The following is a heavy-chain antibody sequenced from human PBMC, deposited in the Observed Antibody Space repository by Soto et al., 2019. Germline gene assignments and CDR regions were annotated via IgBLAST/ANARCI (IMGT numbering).Heavy chain of an antibody. D-gene: IGHD3-10*01. Sequence: QVQLVESGGGLVKPGGSLRLSCAASGFTFSDYHMSWIRQAPGKGLEWISYISGSGSIIDYADSVKGRFTISRDNAKNSQSLQMNSLRGEDTAVYYCAREGNRFQYWGLGTLVTVSS. CDR2: ISGSGSII. CDR1: GFTFSDYH. V-gene: IGHV3-11*01. J-gene: IGHJ1*01. CDR3: AREGNRFQY.